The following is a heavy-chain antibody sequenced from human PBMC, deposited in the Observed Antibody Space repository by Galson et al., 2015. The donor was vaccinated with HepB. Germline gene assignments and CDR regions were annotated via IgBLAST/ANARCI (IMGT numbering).Heavy chain of an antibody. CDR2: INTNTGNP. Sequence: SVKVSCKASGYTFTSYAMNWVRQAPGQGLEWMGWINTNTGNPTYAQGFTGRFVFSLDTSVSTAYLQISSLKAEDTAVYYCARGPRIVSSGYYYVGRLGYWGQGTLVTVSS. D-gene: IGHD3-22*01. CDR1: GYTFTSYA. V-gene: IGHV7-4-1*02. J-gene: IGHJ4*02. CDR3: ARGPRIVSSGYYYVGRLGY.